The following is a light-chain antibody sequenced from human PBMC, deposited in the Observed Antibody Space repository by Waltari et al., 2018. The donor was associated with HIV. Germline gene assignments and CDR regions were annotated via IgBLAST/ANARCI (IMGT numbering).Light chain of an antibody. J-gene: IGLJ2*01. CDR3: SSYAGDNQLI. Sequence: QSALTQPPSASGSPGQSVTLSCTGTSNDIGVYNYVSWYQQHPGEAPKLIIYEVLKRPAGVPDRFSGSKSASDNTASLTVSGLQIDDEAYYFCSSYAGDNQLIFGGGTKLTV. V-gene: IGLV2-8*01. CDR1: SNDIGVYNY. CDR2: EVL.